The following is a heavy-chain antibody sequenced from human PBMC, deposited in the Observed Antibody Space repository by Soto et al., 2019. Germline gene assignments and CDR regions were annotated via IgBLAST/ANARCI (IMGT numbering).Heavy chain of an antibody. CDR1: GFPFSNAW. Sequence: PGGSLRLSCAAPGFPFSNAWMKWVRQAPGKGLEWVGRIKSKTDGGTTDYAAPVKGRFTISRDDSKNTLYLQMNSLKTEDTAVYYCTTAIPITGTSSRGYWGQGTLVTVSS. V-gene: IGHV3-15*07. J-gene: IGHJ4*02. D-gene: IGHD1-20*01. CDR3: TTAIPITGTSSRGY. CDR2: IKSKTDGGTT.